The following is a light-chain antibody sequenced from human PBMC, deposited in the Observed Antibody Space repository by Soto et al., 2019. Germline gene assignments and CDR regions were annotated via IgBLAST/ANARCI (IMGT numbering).Light chain of an antibody. CDR3: QQYNNLPPT. CDR1: QSIGSK. V-gene: IGKV3-15*01. Sequence: IVMTQSPATLSVSPGARATLSCRASQSIGSKLAWYQQKPGQAPRLLIYGASTRATGIPVRFSGSGSGTEFTLTITSLQSEDSAFYYCQQYNNLPPTFGQGTKVEVK. J-gene: IGKJ1*01. CDR2: GAS.